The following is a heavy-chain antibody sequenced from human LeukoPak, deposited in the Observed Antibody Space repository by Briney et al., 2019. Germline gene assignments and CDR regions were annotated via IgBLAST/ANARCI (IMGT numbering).Heavy chain of an antibody. CDR3: ARPMIVDTATPDAFDI. J-gene: IGHJ3*02. CDR2: IYPGDSDT. V-gene: IGHV5-51*01. CDR1: GYTFTSYW. D-gene: IGHD5-18*01. Sequence: GESLKISCKGSGYTFTSYWIGWVRQMPGKGLEWMGIIYPGDSDTRYSPSFQGQVTISADKSISTAYLQWSGLKASDTAMYYCARPMIVDTATPDAFDIWGQGTMVTVSS.